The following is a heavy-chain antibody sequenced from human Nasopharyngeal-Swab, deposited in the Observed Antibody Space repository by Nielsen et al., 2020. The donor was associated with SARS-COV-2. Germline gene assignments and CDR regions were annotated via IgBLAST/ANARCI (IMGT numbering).Heavy chain of an antibody. J-gene: IGHJ6*02. CDR2: ISSISSYI. V-gene: IGHV3-21*01. CDR3: ARDGLDYDFWSAYFMDV. Sequence: GGSLRLSCAASGFTFNTYNFNWVRQAPGKGLEWVSSISSISSYIYYADSVKGRFTISRDNAKNSLYLQMNSLRAEDTAVYYCARDGLDYDFWSAYFMDVWGQGTTVTVSS. D-gene: IGHD3-3*01. CDR1: GFTFNTYN.